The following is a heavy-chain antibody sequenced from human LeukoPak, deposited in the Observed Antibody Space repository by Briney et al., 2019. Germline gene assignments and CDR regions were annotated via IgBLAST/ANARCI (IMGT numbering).Heavy chain of an antibody. Sequence: GRSLRLSCAASGFTFDDYAMHWVRQAPGKGLEWVSGISWNSGSIGYADSVKGRFTISRDNAKNSLYLQMNSLRAEDMALYYCAKDGGSGLDYWGLGTLVTVSS. J-gene: IGHJ4*02. V-gene: IGHV3-9*03. CDR1: GFTFDDYA. CDR2: ISWNSGSI. D-gene: IGHD6-19*01. CDR3: AKDGGSGLDY.